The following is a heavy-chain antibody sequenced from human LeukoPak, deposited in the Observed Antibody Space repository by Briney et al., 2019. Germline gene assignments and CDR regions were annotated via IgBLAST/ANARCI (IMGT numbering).Heavy chain of an antibody. CDR1: GYTFTGYY. V-gene: IGHV1-2*02. CDR2: INPNSGGT. CDR3: ARDPGRVRGVIREYFDY. D-gene: IGHD3-10*01. Sequence: ASVKVSCKASGYTFTGYYMHWVRQAPGQGLEWMGWINPNSGGTNYAQKFQGRVTMTRDTSISTAYMGLSRLRSDDTAVYYCARDPGRVRGVIREYFDYWGQGTLVTVSS. J-gene: IGHJ4*02.